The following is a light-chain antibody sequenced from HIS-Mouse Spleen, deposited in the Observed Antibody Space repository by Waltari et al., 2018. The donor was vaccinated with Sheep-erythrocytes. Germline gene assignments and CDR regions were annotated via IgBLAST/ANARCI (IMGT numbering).Light chain of an antibody. CDR1: SSYCGGYNY. V-gene: IGLV2-11*01. CDR3: CSYAGSYNHV. Sequence: QSALTQPRSVSGSPGQSVTISFTGTSSYCGGYNYVPWYQQHPGKAPKLMIYDVSKRPSGVPDRFSGSKSGNTASLTISGLQAEDEADYYCCSYAGSYNHVFATGTKVTVL. CDR2: DVS. J-gene: IGLJ1*01.